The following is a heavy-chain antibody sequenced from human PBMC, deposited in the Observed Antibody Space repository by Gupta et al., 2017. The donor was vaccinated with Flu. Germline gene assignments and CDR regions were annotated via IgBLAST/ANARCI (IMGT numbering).Heavy chain of an antibody. CDR2: TSYNGLNQ. CDR1: GFTFSSYA. CDR3: AKDFYVGRNSDGNFDLYYGLDV. D-gene: IGHD3-9*01. J-gene: IGHJ6*02. V-gene: IGHV3-30*04. Sequence: QVQLVESGGGVVQPGRSLRLSCAASGFTFSSYAMHWVRQAPGKGLEWLAVTSYNGLNQYSADSVKGRFTISRDNSENTLFLEMHSLRVDDTAVYYCAKDFYVGRNSDGNFDLYYGLDVWGQGTTVTVS.